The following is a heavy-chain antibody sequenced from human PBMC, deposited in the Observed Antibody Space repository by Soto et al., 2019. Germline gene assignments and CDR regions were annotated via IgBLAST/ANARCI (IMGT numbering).Heavy chain of an antibody. Sequence: PSDTLSLTSTVSGDPITSYFWTWLRQPAGKGLEWIGHVFPGGPTSHNSSLKSRVSMSVDTSKNQFSLTLTSVTAADTAVYYCARTLSGFNYGSLQYYLGYWGHVPLV. CDR1: GDPITSYF. CDR3: ARTLSGFNYGSLQYYLGY. V-gene: IGHV4-4*07. D-gene: IGHD3-10*01. J-gene: IGHJ4*01. CDR2: VFPGGPT.